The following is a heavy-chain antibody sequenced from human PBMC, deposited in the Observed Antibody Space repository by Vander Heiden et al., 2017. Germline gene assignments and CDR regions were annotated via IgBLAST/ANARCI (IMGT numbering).Heavy chain of an antibody. Sequence: VQLLESGGGLVQPGGYLSLCCAASGFPFGSYAMTWVRQAPGKGLEWVSTISGSGSYNPYEDAGKGRFSISRDNSKNTVFLQMNRLRAEDTAIYYCAKALGSGRYYHFDYWGQVTLVTVSS. CDR3: AKALGSGRYYHFDY. J-gene: IGHJ4*02. CDR1: GFPFGSYA. CDR2: ISGSGSYN. V-gene: IGHV3-23*01. D-gene: IGHD3-10*02.